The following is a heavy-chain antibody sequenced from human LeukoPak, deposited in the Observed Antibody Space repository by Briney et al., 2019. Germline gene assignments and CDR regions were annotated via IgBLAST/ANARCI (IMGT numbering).Heavy chain of an antibody. D-gene: IGHD4-17*01. Sequence: SETLSLTCAVYGGSFSGYYWSWIRQPPGKGLEWIGEINHSGSTNYNPSLKGRVTISVDTSKNQLSLKLSSVTAADTAVYSCARANDYGDYSPFDYWGQGTLVTVSS. CDR3: ARANDYGDYSPFDY. V-gene: IGHV4-34*01. J-gene: IGHJ4*02. CDR1: GGSFSGYY. CDR2: INHSGST.